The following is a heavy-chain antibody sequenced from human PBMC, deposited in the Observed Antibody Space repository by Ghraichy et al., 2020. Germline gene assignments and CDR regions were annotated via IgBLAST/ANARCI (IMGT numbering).Heavy chain of an antibody. CDR1: GGSISSYY. D-gene: IGHD2-21*02. CDR3: ARDQGYCGGDCYYYYYGMDV. Sequence: SETLSLTCTVSGGSISSYYWSWIRQPPGKGLEWIGYIYYSGSTNYNPSLKSRVTISVDTSKNQFSLKLSSVTAADTAVYYCARDQGYCGGDCYYYYYGMDVWGQGTTVTVSS. V-gene: IGHV4-59*01. CDR2: IYYSGST. J-gene: IGHJ6*02.